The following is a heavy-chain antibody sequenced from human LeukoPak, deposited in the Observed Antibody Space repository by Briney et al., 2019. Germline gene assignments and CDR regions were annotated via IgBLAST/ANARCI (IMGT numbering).Heavy chain of an antibody. CDR2: ISYDGSNK. CDR1: GFTFSSYA. CDR3: AKAYSGYDRFDY. D-gene: IGHD5-12*01. Sequence: PGGSLRLSCAASGFTFSSYAMLWVRQAPGEGLEWVAVISYDGSNKYYADSVKGRFSISRDNSKNTLYLQMNSLRAEDTAVYYCAKAYSGYDRFDYWGQGTLVTVSS. V-gene: IGHV3-30*14. J-gene: IGHJ4*02.